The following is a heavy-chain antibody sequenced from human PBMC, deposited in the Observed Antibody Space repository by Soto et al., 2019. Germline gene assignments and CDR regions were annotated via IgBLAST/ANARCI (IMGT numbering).Heavy chain of an antibody. D-gene: IGHD3-22*01. CDR1: GGAFSSYA. CDR3: ARVLDSSGFDDAFDI. V-gene: IGHV1-69*01. Sequence: QVQLVQSGAEVKKPGSSVKVSCKASGGAFSSYAISWVRQAPGQGLEWMGGIIPIFGTANYAQKFQGRVMITADESTSTAYMELSSLRSEDTAVYYCARVLDSSGFDDAFDIWGQGTMVTVSS. J-gene: IGHJ3*02. CDR2: IIPIFGTA.